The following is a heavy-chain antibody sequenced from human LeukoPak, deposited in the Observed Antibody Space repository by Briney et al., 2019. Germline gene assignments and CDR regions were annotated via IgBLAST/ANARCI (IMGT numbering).Heavy chain of an antibody. V-gene: IGHV3-7*01. Sequence: PGGSLRLSCAASGFPFHNYWMTWVRQAPGKGLEWVANINQDDNEKYYLDSVQGRFTISRDNAETSLFLQMTSLRVEDTAIYYCARGLYGSGRRSLMAHWGPGTLVAVSS. J-gene: IGHJ4*02. CDR3: ARGLYGSGRRSLMAH. CDR2: INQDDNEK. CDR1: GFPFHNYW. D-gene: IGHD3-10*01.